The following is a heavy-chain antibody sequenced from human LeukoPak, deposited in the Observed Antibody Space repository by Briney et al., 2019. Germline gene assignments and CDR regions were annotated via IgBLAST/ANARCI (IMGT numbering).Heavy chain of an antibody. V-gene: IGHV3-7*01. CDR3: ARDGDVATITPGYFDH. J-gene: IGHJ4*02. Sequence: GSLRLSCAASGFTFSSYWMSWVRQAPGKGLEWVANIKQDGSEKYYVDSVKGRFTISRDNAKNSLYLQMNSLRAEDTAVYYCARDGDVATITPGYFDHWGQGTLVTVSS. D-gene: IGHD5-12*01. CDR2: IKQDGSEK. CDR1: GFTFSSYW.